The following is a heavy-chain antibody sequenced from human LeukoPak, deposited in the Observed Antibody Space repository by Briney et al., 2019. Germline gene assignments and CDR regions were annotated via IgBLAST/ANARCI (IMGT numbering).Heavy chain of an antibody. CDR1: GGSFSGYY. CDR2: INHSGSP. D-gene: IGHD5-18*01. Sequence: SETLSLTCAVYGGSFSGYYWSWIRQPPGKGLEWIGEINHSGSPNYNPSLKSRVTISVDKSRNHFSLNLSSVTAADTAMYYCASGGYSYGFDYWGQGTLVTVSS. J-gene: IGHJ4*02. CDR3: ASGGYSYGFDY. V-gene: IGHV4-34*01.